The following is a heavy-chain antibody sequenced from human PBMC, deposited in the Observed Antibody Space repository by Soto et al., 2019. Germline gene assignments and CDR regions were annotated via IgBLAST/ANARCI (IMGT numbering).Heavy chain of an antibody. CDR1: GFGFSAYA. Sequence: EVQLLESGGALVQPGGSLRLSCAASGFGFSAYAMSWVRQAPGRGLQWVTVTTGSGETTYYADSVRGRFTISRDNSKNTLHLHMYSLRAEDTATYYCAKAQEASGNVNSFLHFWGQGTLVTVPS. D-gene: IGHD5-12*01. CDR3: AKAQEASGNVNSFLHF. CDR2: TTGSGETT. V-gene: IGHV3-23*01. J-gene: IGHJ4*02.